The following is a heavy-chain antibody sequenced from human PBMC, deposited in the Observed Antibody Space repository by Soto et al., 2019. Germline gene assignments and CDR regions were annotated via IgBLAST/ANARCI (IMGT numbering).Heavy chain of an antibody. Sequence: QVQLQESGPGLVKPSQTLSLTCTVSGGSISSGDYYWSWIRQPPGKGLEWIGYIYYSGSTYYNPSLKSRVTISVDTSKNQFSLKLSSVTAADTAVYYCAREGAYDYGDYTIDYWGQGTLVTVSS. CDR3: AREGAYDYGDYTIDY. V-gene: IGHV4-30-4*01. CDR1: GGSISSGDYY. CDR2: IYYSGST. D-gene: IGHD4-17*01. J-gene: IGHJ4*02.